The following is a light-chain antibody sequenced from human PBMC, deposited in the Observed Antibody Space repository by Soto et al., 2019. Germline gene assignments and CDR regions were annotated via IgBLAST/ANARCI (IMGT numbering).Light chain of an antibody. V-gene: IGKV1-39*01. CDR1: QSISSY. CDR3: QQSYSTPPT. Sequence: IQFTQSPSSLSSCVLDRVTITCRASQSISSYLNWYQQKPGKAPKLLIYAASSLQSGVPSRFSGSGSGTDFTLTISSLQPEDFATYYCQQSYSTPPTFGRGTKVDIK. CDR2: AAS. J-gene: IGKJ4*01.